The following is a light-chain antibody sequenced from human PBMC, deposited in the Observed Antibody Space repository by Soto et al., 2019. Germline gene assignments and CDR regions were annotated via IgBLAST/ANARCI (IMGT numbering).Light chain of an antibody. CDR1: QTISTY. J-gene: IGKJ2*01. Sequence: DIQMTQSPSSLSASVGDRVTITCRASQTISTYLNWYQQEPGKAPKLLIYAASSLQSGVPSRLSSSGAGTDFTLTISSMQPEDFAAYYCQQSHGIPYTFGQGTKLEIK. CDR3: QQSHGIPYT. CDR2: AAS. V-gene: IGKV1-39*01.